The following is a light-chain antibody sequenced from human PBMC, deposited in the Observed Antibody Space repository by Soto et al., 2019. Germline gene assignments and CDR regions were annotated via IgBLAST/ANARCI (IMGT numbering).Light chain of an antibody. Sequence: DIQMTQSPSSVSASVGDRVTITCRASQGISRWLAWYQQKPGKAPKLLIYAASSLQSGVPSRFSGSGAGIDFTITISSLQPDDFATSYCQQANGFPYFTFVHGTNVDIK. J-gene: IGKJ3*01. CDR2: AAS. CDR1: QGISRW. CDR3: QQANGFPYFT. V-gene: IGKV1-12*02.